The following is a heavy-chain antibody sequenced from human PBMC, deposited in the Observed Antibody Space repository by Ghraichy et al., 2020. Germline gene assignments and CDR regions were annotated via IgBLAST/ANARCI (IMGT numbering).Heavy chain of an antibody. CDR3: ARITTFDHDTGGYLEAFDF. J-gene: IGHJ3*01. CDR1: GLTVSSTY. CDR2: IYGDGTT. Sequence: LSLTCAASGLTVSSTYMSWVRQAPGKGLEWVSVIYGDGTTNYADSVMGRFTISRDKSKNTVYLQMNSLRAEDTAVYYCARITTFDHDTGGYLEAFDFWGQGTMVTVSS. V-gene: IGHV3-53*01. D-gene: IGHD3-22*01.